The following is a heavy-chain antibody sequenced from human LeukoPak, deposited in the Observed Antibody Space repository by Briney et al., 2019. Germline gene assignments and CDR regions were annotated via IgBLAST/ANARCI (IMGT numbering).Heavy chain of an antibody. CDR2: INRSGST. Sequence: SETLSLTCAVYGGSFSGYYWNWIRQPPGKGLEWIGEINRSGSTNYNPSLKSRVTISVDTSKNQFSLKLSSVTAADTAVYYCARGGEWQQLVAPGYYGMDVWGQGTTVTVSS. CDR1: GGSFSGYY. CDR3: ARGGEWQQLVAPGYYGMDV. V-gene: IGHV4-34*01. J-gene: IGHJ6*02. D-gene: IGHD6-13*01.